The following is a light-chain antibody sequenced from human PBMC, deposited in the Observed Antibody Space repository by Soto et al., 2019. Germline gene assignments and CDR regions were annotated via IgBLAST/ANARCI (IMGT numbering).Light chain of an antibody. Sequence: EILMTQSPVTLSLSPGERATLSCRASQSVSGYLAWYQQKPGQAPRLLIYDASTRATGIPARFSGSGSGTDFTLTISSLEPEDSAVYYCQQFSSYPLTFGGGTKVDI. CDR3: QQFSSYPLT. CDR1: QSVSGY. CDR2: DAS. V-gene: IGKV3-11*01. J-gene: IGKJ4*01.